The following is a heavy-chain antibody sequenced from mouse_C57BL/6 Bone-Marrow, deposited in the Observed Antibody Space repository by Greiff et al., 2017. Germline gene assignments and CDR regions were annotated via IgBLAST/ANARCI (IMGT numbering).Heavy chain of an antibody. CDR1: GYTFTSYW. Sequence: QVQLQQPGAELVKPGASVKMSCKASGYTFTSYWITWVKQRPGQGLEWIGDIYPGSGSTNYNEQFKSKATLTVVTSSSTSSMQLSSLTCEDSAVYYCARITTIFDYWGQGTTLTVSS. D-gene: IGHD2-4*01. J-gene: IGHJ2*01. V-gene: IGHV1-55*01. CDR2: IYPGSGST. CDR3: ARITTIFDY.